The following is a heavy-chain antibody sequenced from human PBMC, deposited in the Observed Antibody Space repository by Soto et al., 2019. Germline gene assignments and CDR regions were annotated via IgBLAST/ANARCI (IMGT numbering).Heavy chain of an antibody. CDR3: ASGPGIAAAGTDY. CDR2: IIPILGIA. CDR1: GGTFSSYT. D-gene: IGHD6-13*01. J-gene: IGHJ4*02. V-gene: IGHV1-69*02. Sequence: QVQLVQSGAEVKKPGSSVKVSCKASGGTFSSYTISWVRQAPGQGREWMGRIIPILGIANYAQKLQGRVTITADKSTSTAYMELSSLRSEDTAVYYCASGPGIAAAGTDYWGQGTLVTVSS.